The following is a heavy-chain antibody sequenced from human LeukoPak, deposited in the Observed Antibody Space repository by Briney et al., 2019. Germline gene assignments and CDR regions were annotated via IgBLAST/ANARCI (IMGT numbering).Heavy chain of an antibody. J-gene: IGHJ4*02. D-gene: IGHD3-10*01. Sequence: QPGGSLRLSCAASGFTFSSHWMSWVRQAPGKGLEWVANIKQDGSEKYYVDSVKGRFTISRDNAKNSLYLQMNSLRAEDTAVYYCARLSMVHIDYWGQGTLVIVSS. V-gene: IGHV3-7*01. CDR2: IKQDGSEK. CDR3: ARLSMVHIDY. CDR1: GFTFSSHW.